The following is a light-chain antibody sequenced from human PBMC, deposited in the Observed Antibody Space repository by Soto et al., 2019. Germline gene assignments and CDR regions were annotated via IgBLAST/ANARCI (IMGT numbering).Light chain of an antibody. CDR2: VAS. CDR3: QQSYSISWT. CDR1: QSISNY. V-gene: IGKV1-39*01. J-gene: IGKJ1*01. Sequence: DIQMTQSPSSLSASVGDRVTITCRASQSISNYLNRYQQKPGKPPKLLIYVASSLQSGVPSRFSGSGSGRDFTLTISSLQPEDFATYYCQQSYSISWTFGQGTKVEIK.